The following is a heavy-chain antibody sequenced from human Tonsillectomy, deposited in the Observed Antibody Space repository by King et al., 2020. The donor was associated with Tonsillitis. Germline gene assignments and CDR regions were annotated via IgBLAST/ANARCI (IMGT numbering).Heavy chain of an antibody. CDR1: GYSFTNYW. D-gene: IGHD3-22*01. V-gene: IGHV5-10-1*03. CDR2: IDPIDSYP. CDR3: TRHNYFDSSGYKGDGFDI. J-gene: IGHJ3*02. Sequence: VQLVQSGAEVKKPGESLRISCKGSGYSFTNYWISWVRQMPGKGLEWMVRIDPIDSYPNFSPSFQGHVSVSADKSISPAYLQWSSLEASDTAMYYCTRHNYFDSSGYKGDGFDIWGQGKMVTVSS.